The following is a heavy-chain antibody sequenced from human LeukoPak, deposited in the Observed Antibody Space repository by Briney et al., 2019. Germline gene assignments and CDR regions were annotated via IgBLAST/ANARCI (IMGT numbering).Heavy chain of an antibody. Sequence: RASVKVSCKASGYTFTGYYMRWVRQAPGQGLEWMGWINPNSGGTNYAQKFQGRVTMTRDTSISTAYMELSRLRSDDTAVYYCARQKAYYYDSSGAFDIWGQGTMVTVSS. CDR1: GYTFTGYY. V-gene: IGHV1-2*02. D-gene: IGHD3-22*01. J-gene: IGHJ3*02. CDR2: INPNSGGT. CDR3: ARQKAYYYDSSGAFDI.